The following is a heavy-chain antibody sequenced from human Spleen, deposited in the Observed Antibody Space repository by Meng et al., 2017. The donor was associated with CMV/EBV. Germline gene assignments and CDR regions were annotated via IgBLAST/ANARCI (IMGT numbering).Heavy chain of an antibody. D-gene: IGHD4-17*01. J-gene: IGHJ5*02. CDR2: INHSGST. CDR1: GGSFWGYY. CDR3: ARRYGASAYNWFDP. Sequence: VHLQQWGGVLLQPSETLSLACAVYGGSFWGYYWSWIHQPPGKGLEWIGEINHSGSTNYNPSLKSRVTISVDTSKNQFSLKLSSVTAADTAVYYCARRYGASAYNWFDPWGQGTLVTVSS. V-gene: IGHV4-34*01.